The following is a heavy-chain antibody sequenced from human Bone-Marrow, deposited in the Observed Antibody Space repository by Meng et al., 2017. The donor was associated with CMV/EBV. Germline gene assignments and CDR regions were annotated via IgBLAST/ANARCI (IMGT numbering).Heavy chain of an antibody. CDR2: IYPGDSDT. CDR1: GYSFTSYW. D-gene: IGHD3-9*01. CDR3: ARHATHYDNLTGPPGWYYYYGMDV. Sequence: GGSLRLSCKGSGYSFTSYWIGWVRQMPGKGLEWVGIIYPGDSDTRYSPSFQGQVTISADKSISTSYLQWSSLKASDTAMYYCARHATHYDNLTGPPGWYYYYGMDVCGQGTTVTVS. J-gene: IGHJ6*02. V-gene: IGHV5-51*01.